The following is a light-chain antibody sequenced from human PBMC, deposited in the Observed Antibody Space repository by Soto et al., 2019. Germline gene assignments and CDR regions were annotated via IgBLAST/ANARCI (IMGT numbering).Light chain of an antibody. V-gene: IGLV2-14*01. CDR3: SPYTSSRGV. J-gene: IGLJ1*01. CDR2: DVS. CDR1: SSDVGGYNY. Sequence: QSALTQPASVSGSPGQSITISCTGTSSDVGGYNYASWYQQHPGKAPKLMIYDVSNRPSGVSNRFSGSKSGNTASLTISGLHAEDAADYYCSPYTSSRGVFGTGTKVTVL.